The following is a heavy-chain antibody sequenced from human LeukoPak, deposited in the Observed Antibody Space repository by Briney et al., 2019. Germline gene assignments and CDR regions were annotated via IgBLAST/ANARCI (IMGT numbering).Heavy chain of an antibody. J-gene: IGHJ4*02. Sequence: SETLSLTCAVYGGSFSGYYWSWIRQPPGKGLEWIGYIYYSGSTNYNPSLKSRVTISVDTSKNQFSLKLSSVTAADTAVYYCARSAYRSNFDYWGQGTLVTVSS. D-gene: IGHD6-13*01. V-gene: IGHV4-59*01. CDR3: ARSAYRSNFDY. CDR2: IYYSGST. CDR1: GGSFSGYY.